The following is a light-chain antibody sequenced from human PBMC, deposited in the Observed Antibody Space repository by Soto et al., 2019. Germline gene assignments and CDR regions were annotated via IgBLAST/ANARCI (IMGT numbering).Light chain of an antibody. CDR2: AAS. Sequence: DIQMTQSPSFVSASVGERVTITCRASQGISSWLAWYQHKPGRAPKLLIHAASSLESGVPSRFSGSGSGTDFALTISSLQPEDFATSYCQQTTSFPLTFGGGTKVEIK. V-gene: IGKV1-12*01. J-gene: IGKJ4*01. CDR1: QGISSW. CDR3: QQTTSFPLT.